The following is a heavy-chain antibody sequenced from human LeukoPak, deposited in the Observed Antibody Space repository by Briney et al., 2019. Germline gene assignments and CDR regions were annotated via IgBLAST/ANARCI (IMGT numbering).Heavy chain of an antibody. CDR1: EVSVGINY. V-gene: IGHV3-9*01. Sequence: GGSLRLSCAASEVSVGINYMTWVRQAPGKGLEWVSGISWNSGSIESGDSVKGRFSISRDNAKNSLYLDMNSLRAEDTAFYYCARVTGADLTVAGGLFDFWGQGTLVSVSS. D-gene: IGHD6-19*01. CDR2: ISWNSGSI. J-gene: IGHJ4*02. CDR3: ARVTGADLTVAGGLFDF.